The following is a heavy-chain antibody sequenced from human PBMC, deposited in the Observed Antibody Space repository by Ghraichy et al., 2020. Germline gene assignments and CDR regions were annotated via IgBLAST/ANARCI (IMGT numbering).Heavy chain of an antibody. CDR1: GFTFSTSW. CDR2: IDDVGTDK. D-gene: IGHD1-26*01. J-gene: IGHJ6*02. CDR3: ARIPGGTHYYYGMDV. Sequence: GGSLRLSCAASGFTFSTSWMHWVRQGPGKGLVWVSRIDDVGTDKTYADSVKGRFTISRDNAKSTLYLQMDSLRADDMAVYYCARIPGGTHYYYGMDVWGQGTPVTVSS. V-gene: IGHV3-74*01.